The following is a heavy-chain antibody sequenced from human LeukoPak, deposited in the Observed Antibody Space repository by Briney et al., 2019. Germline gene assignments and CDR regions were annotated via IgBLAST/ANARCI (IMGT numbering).Heavy chain of an antibody. CDR2: INHSGST. V-gene: IGHV4-34*01. CDR1: GGSFSGYY. D-gene: IGHD2-2*01. Sequence: PSETLSLTCAVYGGSFSGYYWSWVRQPPGKGLEWIGEINHSGSTNYNPSLKSRVTISVDTSKNQFSLKLSSVTAADTAVYYCARGKVVVVPAAMMIFWYFDLWGRGTLVTVSS. CDR3: ARGKVVVVPAAMMIFWYFDL. J-gene: IGHJ2*01.